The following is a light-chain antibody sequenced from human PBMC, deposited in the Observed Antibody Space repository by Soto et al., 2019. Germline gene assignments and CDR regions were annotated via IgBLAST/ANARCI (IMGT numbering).Light chain of an antibody. V-gene: IGKV3-15*01. CDR2: GAS. CDR1: QSVRSY. CDR3: HQYDHWPQT. Sequence: EFVLTQSPGTLSLSPGERATLSCGASQSVRSYLAWYQQKPGQAPRLLIHGASTRAPGIPARFSGSGSGTDFTLTISSLQSEDFAVYYCHQYDHWPQTFGQGTKVDIK. J-gene: IGKJ1*01.